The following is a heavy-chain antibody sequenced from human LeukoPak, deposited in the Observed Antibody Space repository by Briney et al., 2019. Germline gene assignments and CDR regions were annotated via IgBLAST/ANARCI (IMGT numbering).Heavy chain of an antibody. CDR2: IRYDGSNK. Sequence: GGSLRLSCAASGFTFSSYGMHWVRQAPGKGLEWVAFIRYDGSNKYYADSVKGRFTISRDNSKNTLYLQMNSLRAEDTAVYYCAKFGNHCSSTSCYDYWGQGTLVTVSS. V-gene: IGHV3-30*02. J-gene: IGHJ4*02. CDR1: GFTFSSYG. D-gene: IGHD2-2*01. CDR3: AKFGNHCSSTSCYDY.